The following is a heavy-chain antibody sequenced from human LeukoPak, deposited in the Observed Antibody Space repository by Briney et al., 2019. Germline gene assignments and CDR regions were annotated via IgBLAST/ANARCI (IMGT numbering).Heavy chain of an antibody. V-gene: IGHV4-59*08. Sequence: SETLSLTCIVSGGSISHQYWSWIRQPPGKGLEWIGYSYYTGSTNYNPSLKSRITMSVDTSKNQFSLKLSSVTAADTAVYYCARKVGPPSYYFDYWGQGTLVTVSS. J-gene: IGHJ4*02. CDR2: SYYTGST. CDR1: GGSISHQY. CDR3: ARKVGPPSYYFDY. D-gene: IGHD1-26*01.